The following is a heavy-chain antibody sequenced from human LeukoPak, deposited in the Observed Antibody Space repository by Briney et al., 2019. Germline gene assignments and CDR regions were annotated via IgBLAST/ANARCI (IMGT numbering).Heavy chain of an antibody. CDR3: ARDRGSLYYFDY. J-gene: IGHJ4*02. V-gene: IGHV4-61*01. CDR1: GGSITSRSYF. CDR2: IFYSGST. D-gene: IGHD3-10*01. Sequence: PSETLSLTCTVSGGSITSRSYFWGWIRQPPGKGLEWIGYIFYSGSTNYNPSLKSRVTISVDTSKNQFSLKLNSVTAADTAVYYCARDRGSLYYFDYWGQGTLVTVS.